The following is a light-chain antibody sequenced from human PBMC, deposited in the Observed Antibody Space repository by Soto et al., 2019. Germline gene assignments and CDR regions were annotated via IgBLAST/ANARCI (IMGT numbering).Light chain of an antibody. J-gene: IGKJ4*01. Sequence: IQMTQSPSTLPASVGDRVTITCRASQSIRSHLNWYQQKPGKAPKLLIYAASSLQSGVPSRFSGGGSGTDFTLTISSLQPEDFATYYCLQDYNYPLTFGGGTKVDIK. CDR2: AAS. V-gene: IGKV1-6*01. CDR3: LQDYNYPLT. CDR1: QSIRSH.